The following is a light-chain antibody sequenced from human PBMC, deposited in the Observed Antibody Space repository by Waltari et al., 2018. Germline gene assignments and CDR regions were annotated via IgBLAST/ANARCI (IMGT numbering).Light chain of an antibody. CDR3: QQLNSYPRT. CDR1: QGISRC. V-gene: IGKV1-9*01. CDR2: AAY. J-gene: IGKJ1*01. Sequence: DIQLTQSPSLLSASVRARVTITCRASQGISRCLAWYQQEPGKAPKLLIYAAYTLQSGVPSRFSGSGSGTEFTLTISSLQPEDFATYYCQQLNSYPRTFGQGTKVDI.